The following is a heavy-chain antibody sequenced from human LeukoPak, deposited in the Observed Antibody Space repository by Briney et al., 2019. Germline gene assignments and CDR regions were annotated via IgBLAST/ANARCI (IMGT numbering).Heavy chain of an antibody. CDR1: GFTFSSYA. CDR2: ISYDGSNK. D-gene: IGHD6-13*01. CDR3: ARGAHSSSWRYYYYGMDV. J-gene: IGHJ6*02. Sequence: GGSLRLSCAASGFTFSSYAMHWVRQAPGKGLEWVAVISYDGSNKYYADSVKGRFTISRDNSKNTLYLQMNSLRAEDTAVYYCARGAHSSSWRYYYYGMDVWGQGTTVTVSS. V-gene: IGHV3-30-3*01.